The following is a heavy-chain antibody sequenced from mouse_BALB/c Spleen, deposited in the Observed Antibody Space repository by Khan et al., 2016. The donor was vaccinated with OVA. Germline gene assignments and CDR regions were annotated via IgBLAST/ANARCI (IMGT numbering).Heavy chain of an antibody. CDR1: GYTFTSYV. J-gene: IGHJ2*01. V-gene: IGHV1S136*01. Sequence: VQLQQSGPELVKPGASVKMSCKASGYTFTSYVMHWLRQKSGQGLEWIGYIYPYNDDTKYNEKFKGKATLTSDKSSSTAYMELSSLTSEDSAVYSYAEDDRYDVYFEYWDQVTTLTVSS. CDR2: IYPYNDDT. D-gene: IGHD2-12*01. CDR3: AEDDRYDVYFEY.